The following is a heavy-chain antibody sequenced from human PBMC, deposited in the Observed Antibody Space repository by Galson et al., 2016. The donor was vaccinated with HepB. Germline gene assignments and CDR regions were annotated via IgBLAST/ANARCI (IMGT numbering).Heavy chain of an antibody. CDR1: GGSFSGFY. J-gene: IGHJ4*02. CDR2: VNPGGST. V-gene: IGHV4-34*01. CDR3: ARWPLGYCPSADCYTNDY. D-gene: IGHD2-2*02. Sequence: ETLSLTCAVYGGSFSGFYWSWIRQSPGKGLQWIGEVNPGGSTHYNPSLKSRVTISADTSKNHFSLELSAVTAADTAVYYCARWPLGYCPSADCYTNDYWGQGILVTVSS.